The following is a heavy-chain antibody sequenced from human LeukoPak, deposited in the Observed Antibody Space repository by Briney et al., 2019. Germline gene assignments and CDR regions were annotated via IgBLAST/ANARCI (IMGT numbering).Heavy chain of an antibody. D-gene: IGHD3-9*01. CDR3: AKSLYDILTGLFDP. CDR1: GFPFSSYA. Sequence: GGSLRLSCAASGFPFSSYAMSWVRQAPGKGLEWVSAISGSGGSTYYADSVKGRFAISRDNSKNTLYLQMNSLRAEDTAVYYCAKSLYDILTGLFDPWGQGTLVTVSS. J-gene: IGHJ5*02. CDR2: ISGSGGST. V-gene: IGHV3-23*01.